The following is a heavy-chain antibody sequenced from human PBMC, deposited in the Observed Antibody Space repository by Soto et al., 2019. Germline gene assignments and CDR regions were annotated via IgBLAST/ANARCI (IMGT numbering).Heavy chain of an antibody. CDR3: AGGKQWLAFDY. CDR1: GGSVSNYY. CDR2: ISSSVTT. V-gene: IGHV4-59*02. J-gene: IGHJ4*02. Sequence: QVQLQESGPGLVKPSETLSLTCTVSGGSVSNYYWSWVRQSPGMGLEWIGFISSSVTTHYNPSLKSRVTISVDTSKNQFSLKLSSVTVADTAVYYCAGGKQWLAFDYWGQGALVTVSS. D-gene: IGHD6-19*01.